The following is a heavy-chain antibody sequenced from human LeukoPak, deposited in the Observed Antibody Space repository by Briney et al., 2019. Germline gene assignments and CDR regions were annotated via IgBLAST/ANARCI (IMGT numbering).Heavy chain of an antibody. V-gene: IGHV3-23*01. Sequence: GGSLRLSCAASGFTFSAYGMSWVRQAPSKGLEWVSAIGGSGDSTYYADSVKGRFTISRDNSKNTLYLQVNSLRAGDTAVYYCARRSTSNRHFDYWGQGTLVTVSS. CDR2: IGGSGDST. CDR3: ARRSTSNRHFDY. CDR1: GFTFSAYG. J-gene: IGHJ4*02.